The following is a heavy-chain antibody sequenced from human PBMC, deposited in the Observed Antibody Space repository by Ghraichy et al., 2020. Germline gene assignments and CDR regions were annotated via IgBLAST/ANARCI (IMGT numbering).Heavy chain of an antibody. D-gene: IGHD3-3*01. Sequence: GGSLRLSCAASGFTFSSYSMNWVRQAPGKGLEWVTSISSSSSYIYYAESVKGRFTISRDNAKNSLYLQMNSLRAEDTAVYYCAREGYDFWSGYLTKLSWFDPWGQGTLVTVSS. V-gene: IGHV3-21*01. CDR2: ISSSSSYI. J-gene: IGHJ5*02. CDR1: GFTFSSYS. CDR3: AREGYDFWSGYLTKLSWFDP.